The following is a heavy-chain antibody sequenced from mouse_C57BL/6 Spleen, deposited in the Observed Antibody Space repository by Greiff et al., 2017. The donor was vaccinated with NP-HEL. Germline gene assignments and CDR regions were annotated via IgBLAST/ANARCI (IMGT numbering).Heavy chain of an antibody. Sequence: VQLQQPGAELVKPGASVKMSCKASGYTFTSYWITWVKQRPGQGLEWIGDIYPGSGSTNYNEKFKSKATLTVDTSSSTAYMQLSNLTSEDSAVYDCARKEAYGSSYAWFAYWGQGTLVTVSA. CDR2: IYPGSGST. V-gene: IGHV1-55*01. CDR3: ARKEAYGSSYAWFAY. J-gene: IGHJ3*01. D-gene: IGHD1-1*01. CDR1: GYTFTSYW.